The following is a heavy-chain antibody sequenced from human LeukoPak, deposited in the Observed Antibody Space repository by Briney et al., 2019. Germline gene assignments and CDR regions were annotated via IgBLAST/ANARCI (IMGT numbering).Heavy chain of an antibody. V-gene: IGHV3-30*18. CDR1: GFTFSSYG. CDR3: AKVMGRRLLWFGDGNYFDY. J-gene: IGHJ4*02. Sequence: PGGYLRLSCAASGFTFSSYGMHWVRQAPGKGLEWVAVISYNGSSKYYSDSVRGRFTISRDNSKNTLYLQMNSLRAEDTAVYYCAKVMGRRLLWFGDGNYFDYWGQGTLGTVSS. D-gene: IGHD3-10*01. CDR2: ISYNGSSK.